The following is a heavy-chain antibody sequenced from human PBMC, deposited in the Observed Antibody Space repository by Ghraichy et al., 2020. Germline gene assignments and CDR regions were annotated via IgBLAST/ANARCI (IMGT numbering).Heavy chain of an antibody. Sequence: SETLSLTCAVYGGSFSGYYWSWIRQPPGKGLEWIGEINHRGSTNYNPSLKSRVTISVATSKNQFSLKLSSVTAADTAVYYCARERRRVTMVRGVNFDYWGQGTLVTVSS. V-gene: IGHV4-34*01. CDR3: ARERRRVTMVRGVNFDY. J-gene: IGHJ4*02. CDR2: INHRGST. D-gene: IGHD3-10*01. CDR1: GGSFSGYY.